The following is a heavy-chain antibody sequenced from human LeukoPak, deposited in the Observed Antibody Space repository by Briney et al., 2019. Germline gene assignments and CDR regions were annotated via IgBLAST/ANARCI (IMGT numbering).Heavy chain of an antibody. J-gene: IGHJ6*02. Sequence: GGSLRLSCAASGFTFSSYGMHWVRQAPGKGLEWVSSISSSSSYIYYADSVKGRFTISRDNAKNSLYLQMNSLRAEDTAVYYCATSLLRRPYYYGMDVWGQGTTVTVSS. CDR3: ATSLLRRPYYYGMDV. V-gene: IGHV3-21*01. D-gene: IGHD3-22*01. CDR1: GFTFSSYG. CDR2: ISSSSSYI.